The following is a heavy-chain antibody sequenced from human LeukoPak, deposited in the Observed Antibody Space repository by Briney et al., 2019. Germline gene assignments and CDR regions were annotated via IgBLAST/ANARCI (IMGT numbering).Heavy chain of an antibody. J-gene: IGHJ4*02. Sequence: GGSLRLSCAASGFTFSRYAMSWVRQAPGKGLEWVSISSDSGGSTYYADSVKGRFTISRDNTKNTLFLQMRSLRAEDTAVYFCAKPYMNGWFYFDYWGQGTVVTVSS. CDR1: GFTFSRYA. CDR2: SSDSGGST. D-gene: IGHD6-19*01. CDR3: AKPYMNGWFYFDY. V-gene: IGHV3-23*01.